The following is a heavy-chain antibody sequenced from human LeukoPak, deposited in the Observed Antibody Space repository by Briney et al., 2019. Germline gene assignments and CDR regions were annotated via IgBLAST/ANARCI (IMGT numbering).Heavy chain of an antibody. Sequence: ASVKVSCKASGYTFTSYAMHWVRQAPGQRLEWMGWINAGNGNTKYSQKFQGRVTITRDTSASTAYMELSSLRSEDTAVYYCARASRIAAAGVGVDYWGQGTLVTVSS. D-gene: IGHD6-13*01. V-gene: IGHV1-3*01. J-gene: IGHJ4*02. CDR1: GYTFTSYA. CDR2: INAGNGNT. CDR3: ARASRIAAAGVGVDY.